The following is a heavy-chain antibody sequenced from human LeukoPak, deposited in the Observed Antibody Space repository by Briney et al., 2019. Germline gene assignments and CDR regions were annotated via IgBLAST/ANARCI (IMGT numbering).Heavy chain of an antibody. CDR3: ARDLHYYVAMDV. Sequence: GGSLRLSCAVSGFTFSSYWMHWVRQAPGKGLVWVSRISSDGSITYYADSVKGRFTISRDNSKSMLFLQLNSLRAEDTALYYCARDLHYYVAMDVWGQGTTVTVSS. CDR1: GFTFSSYW. CDR2: ISSDGSIT. V-gene: IGHV3-74*01. J-gene: IGHJ6*02. D-gene: IGHD3-10*02.